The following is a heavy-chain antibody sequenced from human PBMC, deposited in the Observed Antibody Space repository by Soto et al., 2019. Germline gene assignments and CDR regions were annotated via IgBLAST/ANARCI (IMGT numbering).Heavy chain of an antibody. Sequence: QLQLQESGSGLVKSSQTLSLTCAVSGGSISRGGYSWSWIRQPPGKGLEWIGYIYHSGSTYYNPSLMSRVTISVAKSKNQFSLKLTSVAAADTAVYFCARVVVPRPIWGYNCFDPWGQGTLVTVSS. D-gene: IGHD3-16*01. V-gene: IGHV4-30-2*01. J-gene: IGHJ5*02. CDR3: ARVVVPRPIWGYNCFDP. CDR2: IYHSGST. CDR1: GGSISRGGYS.